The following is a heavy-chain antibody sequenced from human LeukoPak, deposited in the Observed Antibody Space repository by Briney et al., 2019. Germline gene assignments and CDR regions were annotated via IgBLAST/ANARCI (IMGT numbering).Heavy chain of an antibody. Sequence: GGSLRLSCAASGFTFSSYAMSWVRQAPGKGLEWVSAISGSGGSTYYADSVKGRFTTSRDNSKNTLYLQMNSLRAEDTAVYYCAKRRAVAGNYYFDYWGQGTLVTVSS. CDR1: GFTFSSYA. D-gene: IGHD6-19*01. CDR3: AKRRAVAGNYYFDY. J-gene: IGHJ4*02. V-gene: IGHV3-23*01. CDR2: ISGSGGST.